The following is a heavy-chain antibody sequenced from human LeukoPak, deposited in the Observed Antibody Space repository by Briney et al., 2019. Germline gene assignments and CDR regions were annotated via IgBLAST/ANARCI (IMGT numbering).Heavy chain of an antibody. V-gene: IGHV4-34*01. D-gene: IGHD4-17*01. CDR2: INHSGST. Sequence: SETLSLTCAVYGGSFSGYYWSWIRQPPGKGLEWIGEINHSGSTNYNPSLKSRVTISVDTSKDQFSLELSSVTAADTAVYYCARVSRATVTIGFDYWGQGTLVTVSS. CDR1: GGSFSGYY. J-gene: IGHJ4*02. CDR3: ARVSRATVTIGFDY.